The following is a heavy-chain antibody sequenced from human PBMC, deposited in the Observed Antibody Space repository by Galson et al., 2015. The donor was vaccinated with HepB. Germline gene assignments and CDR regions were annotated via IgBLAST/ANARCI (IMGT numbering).Heavy chain of an antibody. CDR1: GSTFSIYY. D-gene: IGHD2-2*01. V-gene: IGHV3-48*02. CDR3: AVQHCSTTSCYLDY. Sequence: SLRLSCAASGSTFSIYYMNWVRQAPGKGLEWVSYISGSSDIRKYADSVTGRFTISRDNAKNSLYMQMNSLRDEDTAVYYCAVQHCSTTSCYLDYWGQGTLVTVSS. CDR2: ISGSSDIR. J-gene: IGHJ4*02.